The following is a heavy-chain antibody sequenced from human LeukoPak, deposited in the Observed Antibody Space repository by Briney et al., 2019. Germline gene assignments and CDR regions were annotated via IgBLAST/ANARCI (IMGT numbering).Heavy chain of an antibody. J-gene: IGHJ4*02. D-gene: IGHD1-26*01. CDR1: GFTFSNFG. CDR2: IRFDGSNK. V-gene: IGHV3-30*02. CDR3: AKEPKEWELPDY. Sequence: GGSLRLSCAASGFTFSNFGMHWVRQAPGKGLEWVAFIRFDGSNKYYRDSVKGRFTISRDNSKNTLYLQLDYLRTENTAVYYCAKEPKEWELPDYWGQGTLVTVSS.